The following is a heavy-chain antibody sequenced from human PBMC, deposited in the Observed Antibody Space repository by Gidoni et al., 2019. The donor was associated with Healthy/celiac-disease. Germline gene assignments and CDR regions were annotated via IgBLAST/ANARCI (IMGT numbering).Heavy chain of an antibody. CDR1: GFTVSSYC. J-gene: IGHJ3*02. D-gene: IGHD3-10*01. V-gene: IGHV3-7*03. Sequence: EVQLVESGGGLVQPGGSLSLSCSASGFTVSSYCMSWGRQAPGKGLEWVANIKQDGSEKYYVDSVKGRFTISRDNAKNSLYLQMNSLRAEDTAVYYCARGWDGSGSYTPEWGDAFDIWGQGTMVTVSS. CDR2: IKQDGSEK. CDR3: ARGWDGSGSYTPEWGDAFDI.